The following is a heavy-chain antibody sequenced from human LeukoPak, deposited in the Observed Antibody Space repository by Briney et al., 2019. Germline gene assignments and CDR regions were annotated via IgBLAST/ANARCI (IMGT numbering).Heavy chain of an antibody. V-gene: IGHV3-33*06. CDR1: GFTFSSYG. Sequence: GRSLRLSCAASGFTFSSYGMHWVRQAPGKGLEWVAVIWYDGSDKYYADSVKGRFTISRDNSKNTLYLQMNSLRAEDTAVYYCAKGSNYMDVWGKGTTVTVSS. J-gene: IGHJ6*03. CDR3: AKGSNYMDV. CDR2: IWYDGSDK.